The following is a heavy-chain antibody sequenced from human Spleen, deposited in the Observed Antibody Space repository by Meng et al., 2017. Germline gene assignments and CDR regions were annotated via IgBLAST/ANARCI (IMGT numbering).Heavy chain of an antibody. CDR1: GGSFSGYY. V-gene: IGHV4-34*01. CDR2: INHSGST. Sequence: QVQLQQWGAGLVKPSETLSLTCAVYGGSFSGYYWSWIRQPPGKGLEWIGEINHSGSTNYNPSLKSRVTISVDTSKNQFSLKLSSVTAADTAVYYCARVGSYRGYNYWGQGTLVTVSS. CDR3: ARVGSYRGYNY. D-gene: IGHD3-10*01. J-gene: IGHJ4*02.